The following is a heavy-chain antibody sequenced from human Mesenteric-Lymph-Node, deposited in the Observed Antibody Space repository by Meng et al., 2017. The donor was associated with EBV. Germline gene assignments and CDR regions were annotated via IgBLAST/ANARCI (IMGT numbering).Heavy chain of an antibody. CDR2: IYHSSGTT. J-gene: IGHJ4*02. Sequence: QLVDTGPGLVKPSAALALTGPASVADSSRSSWWSWVRPPPGKGLEWLGEIYHSSGTTNYNPSLKSRVTISLDKSKNQFSLNLSSVTAADTAVYYCARLPPTTGYGTARSYWGQGTLVTVSS. CDR1: VADSSRSSW. V-gene: IGHV4-4*02. D-gene: IGHD6-13*01. CDR3: ARLPPTTGYGTARSY.